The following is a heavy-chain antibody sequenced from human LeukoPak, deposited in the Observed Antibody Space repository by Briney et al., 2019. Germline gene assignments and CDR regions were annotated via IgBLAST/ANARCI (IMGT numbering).Heavy chain of an antibody. V-gene: IGHV3-30*04. CDR1: GFTFSTYA. Sequence: PGGSLRLSCAGSGFTFSTYAMHWVRQAPGKGLEWVAVISYDGSNKYYADSVKGRFTISRDNAKNSLYLQMNSLRAEDTAVYYCARAGHYDSSGYRDAFDIWGRGTMVTVSS. CDR2: ISYDGSNK. D-gene: IGHD3-22*01. J-gene: IGHJ3*02. CDR3: ARAGHYDSSGYRDAFDI.